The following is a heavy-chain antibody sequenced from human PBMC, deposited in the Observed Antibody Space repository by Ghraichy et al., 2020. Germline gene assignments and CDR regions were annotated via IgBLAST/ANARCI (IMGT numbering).Heavy chain of an antibody. CDR3: AKVVSWRYFDL. Sequence: GGSLRLTCAASGFTFSSYAMTWVRQAPGKGLEWVSATSGGGGSTYYADSVNGRFTISRDNSKNTLYLQMNSLRAEDTAVYSCAKVVSWRYFDLWGRGTLVTVSS. CDR2: TSGGGGST. J-gene: IGHJ2*01. D-gene: IGHD5/OR15-5a*01. V-gene: IGHV3-23*01. CDR1: GFTFSSYA.